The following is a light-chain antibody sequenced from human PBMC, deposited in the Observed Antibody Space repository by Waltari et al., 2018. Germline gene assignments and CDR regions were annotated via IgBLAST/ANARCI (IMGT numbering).Light chain of an antibody. J-gene: IGLJ3*02. CDR1: SGSASSPSY. CDR3: SLYTGSGIWV. CDR2: KAT. V-gene: IGLV8-61*01. Sequence: QTVVTQEPSLSVSTGGTVTLTCALSSGSASSPSYASWYQQTPGQAPRTLVYKATSRSSGVPDRFSGSILGNKAALTITGAQADDESDYYCSLYTGSGIWVFGGGTKLTVL.